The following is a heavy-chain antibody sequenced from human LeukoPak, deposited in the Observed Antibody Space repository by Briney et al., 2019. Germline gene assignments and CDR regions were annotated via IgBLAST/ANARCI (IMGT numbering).Heavy chain of an antibody. CDR2: IYYSGST. Sequence: SETLSLTCTVSGGSISSSSYYWGWIRQPPGKGLEWIGSIYYSGSTYYNPSLKSRVTISVDTSKNQFSLKLSSVTAAETAVYYCARHWGSLWDVGWFDPWGQGTLVTVSS. V-gene: IGHV4-39*01. CDR3: ARHWGSLWDVGWFDP. D-gene: IGHD1-26*01. J-gene: IGHJ5*02. CDR1: GGSISSSSYY.